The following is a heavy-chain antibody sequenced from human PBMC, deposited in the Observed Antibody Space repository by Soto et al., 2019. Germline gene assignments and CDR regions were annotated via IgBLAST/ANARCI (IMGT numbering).Heavy chain of an antibody. D-gene: IGHD6-13*01. CDR2: MNPINGAA. CDR1: GYDFTAYD. J-gene: IGHJ6*02. V-gene: IGHV1-8*02. CDR3: GRGPSPRAPAGGTPSHYAMDV. Sequence: GASVKVSCKASGYDFTAYDINWVRQASGQGLEWMGWMNPINGAAGSARRFQGRISMTRNTATGTAYLELTSLRSDDSAVYYCGRGPSPRAPAGGTPSHYAMDVWGQGTTVTVSS.